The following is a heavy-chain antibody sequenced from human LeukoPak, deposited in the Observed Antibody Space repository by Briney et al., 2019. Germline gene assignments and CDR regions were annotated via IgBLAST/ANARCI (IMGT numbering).Heavy chain of an antibody. CDR2: IIPILGIA. CDR1: GGTFSSYA. V-gene: IGHV1-69*04. J-gene: IGHJ4*02. D-gene: IGHD1-20*01. CDR3: ARTITGTTSPFDY. Sequence: GASVTVSCKASGGTFSSYAISWVRQAPGQGLEWMGRIIPILGIANYAQKFQGRVTITADKSTSTAYMELSSLRSEDTAVYYCARTITGTTSPFDYWGQGTLVTVSS.